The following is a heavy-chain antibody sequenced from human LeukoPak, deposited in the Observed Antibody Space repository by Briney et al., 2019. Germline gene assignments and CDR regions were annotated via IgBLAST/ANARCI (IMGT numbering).Heavy chain of an antibody. CDR1: GFTFSGYG. V-gene: IGHV3-23*01. Sequence: GGSLRLSCAASGFTFSGYGMNSVRQPPGNGLEWVSVISGIGGNTNYADSVKGRFTISRDNSKNTLCLQMNSLRAEDTAVYYCAKRPFDSGSYYFDSWGQGTLVTVSS. D-gene: IGHD3-10*01. J-gene: IGHJ4*02. CDR3: AKRPFDSGSYYFDS. CDR2: ISGIGGNT.